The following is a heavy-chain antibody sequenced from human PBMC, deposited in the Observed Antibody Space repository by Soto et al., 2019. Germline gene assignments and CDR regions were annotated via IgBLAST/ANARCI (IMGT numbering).Heavy chain of an antibody. V-gene: IGHV1-3*01. Sequence: ASVKVSCKASGYTCTSYAMHWVRQAPGQKLEGMGWINAGNGNTKYSQKFQGRVTITRDTYASTAYMELSSLRSEDTAVYDCARGGETGTKIGDAFDIWGQGTMVTVSS. CDR2: INAGNGNT. D-gene: IGHD1-7*01. J-gene: IGHJ3*02. CDR3: ARGGETGTKIGDAFDI. CDR1: GYTCTSYA.